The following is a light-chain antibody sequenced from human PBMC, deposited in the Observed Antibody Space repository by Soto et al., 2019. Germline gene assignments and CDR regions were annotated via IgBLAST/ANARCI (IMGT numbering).Light chain of an antibody. V-gene: IGKV3-20*01. CDR3: QQYCSSPPIT. CDR1: QSVSSIY. Sequence: EIVLTQSPGTLSLSTGERATLSCRASQSVSSIYLAWYQQRPGQAPRLLIYGASSRAPGIPDRFSGSGSGTDFTLTISRLEPEDFAVYYCQQYCSSPPITFGQGTRLEVK. J-gene: IGKJ5*01. CDR2: GAS.